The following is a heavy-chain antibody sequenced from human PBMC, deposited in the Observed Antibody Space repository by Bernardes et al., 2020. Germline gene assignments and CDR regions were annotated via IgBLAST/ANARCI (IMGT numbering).Heavy chain of an antibody. V-gene: IGHV4-30-4*01. CDR3: ARAGSPGYATPGYFDY. J-gene: IGHJ4*02. Sequence: SETLSLTCTVSGGSISSGDYYWSWIRQPPGKGLEWIGYIYYSGSTYYNPSLKSRVTISVGTSKNQFSLKLTSVTAEDTAVYYCARAGSPGYATPGYFDYWGQGTLVTVSS. CDR2: IYYSGST. CDR1: GGSISSGDYY. D-gene: IGHD2-2*01.